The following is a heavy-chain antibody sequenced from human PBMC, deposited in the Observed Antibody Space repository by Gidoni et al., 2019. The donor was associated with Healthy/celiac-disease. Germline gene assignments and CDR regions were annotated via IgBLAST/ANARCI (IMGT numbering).Heavy chain of an antibody. Sequence: EVQLVESGGGLVKPGGSLRLSCAASGFTFSSYSMNWVRQAPGKGLEWVSSISSSSSYIYYADSVKGRFTISRDNAKNSLYLQMNSLRAEDTAVYYCAGGQRSYGSDSAFDIWGQGTMVTVSS. CDR3: AGGQRSYGSDSAFDI. D-gene: IGHD5-18*01. V-gene: IGHV3-21*01. CDR1: GFTFSSYS. J-gene: IGHJ3*02. CDR2: ISSSSSYI.